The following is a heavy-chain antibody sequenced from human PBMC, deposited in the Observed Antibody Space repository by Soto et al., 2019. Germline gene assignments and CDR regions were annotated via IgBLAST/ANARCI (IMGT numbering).Heavy chain of an antibody. CDR2: INADKGDT. V-gene: IGHV1-3*01. J-gene: IGHJ5*02. D-gene: IGHD5-12*01. Sequence: QAQLVQSGAEVKKPGASVKVSCKASGSSFTDFAMHWVRLASGQRLEWMGWINADKGDTKYSPKFQGRVTITRDTSATTVYMELRSLRSEDTAVYYCARGPLSGVATIWDYANWFDPWGQGSLVTVST. CDR1: GSSFTDFA. CDR3: ARGPLSGVATIWDYANWFDP.